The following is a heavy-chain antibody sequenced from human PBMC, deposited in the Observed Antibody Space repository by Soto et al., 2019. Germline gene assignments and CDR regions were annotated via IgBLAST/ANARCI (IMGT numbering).Heavy chain of an antibody. J-gene: IGHJ4*02. Sequence: QLQLQESGPGLVKPSETLSLTCTVSGGSINTGSYYWGWIRQPPGKGLEWIGSIYYSGSTYYNPSLKSRVTISVDTSKNQFSLKLSSVTAADTAVYYCASGHCTSTSCYEEVYWGQGTLVTVSS. D-gene: IGHD2-2*01. CDR2: IYYSGST. CDR1: GGSINTGSYY. V-gene: IGHV4-39*01. CDR3: ASGHCTSTSCYEEVY.